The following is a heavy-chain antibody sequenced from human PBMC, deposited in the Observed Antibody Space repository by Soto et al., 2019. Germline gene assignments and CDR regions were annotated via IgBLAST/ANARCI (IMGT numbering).Heavy chain of an antibody. Sequence: ASVKVSCKTSGYTFTRNGISWVRQAPGQGLEWMGWISPKSGSIKYAQKFQGRVIMTTDTSTSTAYMELRSLRSDDTAVYYCVKDRDSNSWPSRDVWGPGTTVTV. CDR1: GYTFTRNG. J-gene: IGHJ6*02. D-gene: IGHD3-22*01. CDR2: ISPKSGSI. V-gene: IGHV1-18*01. CDR3: VKDRDSNSWPSRDV.